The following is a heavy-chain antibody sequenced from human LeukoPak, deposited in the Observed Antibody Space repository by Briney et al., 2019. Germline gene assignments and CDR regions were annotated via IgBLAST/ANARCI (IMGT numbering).Heavy chain of an antibody. J-gene: IGHJ4*02. CDR2: ITSSSTYL. V-gene: IGHV3-21*01. Sequence: GGSLRLSCAASGFTLTTYTMNWVRQTPGKGLEWVSSITSSSTYLYYTDSVKGRFTNSRDNAKNALYLQMNSLRAEDTAVYYCAREGKDDFLSGYYYLDYWGQGTLVTVSS. D-gene: IGHD3-3*01. CDR3: AREGKDDFLSGYYYLDY. CDR1: GFTLTTYT.